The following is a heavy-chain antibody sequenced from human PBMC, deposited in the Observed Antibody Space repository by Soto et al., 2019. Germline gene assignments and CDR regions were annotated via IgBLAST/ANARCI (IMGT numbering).Heavy chain of an antibody. CDR1: GFSFRSYG. D-gene: IGHD6-19*01. V-gene: IGHV3-30*18. CDR3: AKDFLGVAYYYYYYGMDV. J-gene: IGHJ6*02. Sequence: QVQLVESGGGVVQPGTSLRLSCAASGFSFRSYGMHWVRQAPGKGLEWVAVISYDGGNKYYADSVKGRFTISRDNSRNTLYVQMNSLRGEDTAVYYCAKDFLGVAYYYYYYGMDVWGQGTTVTVSS. CDR2: ISYDGGNK.